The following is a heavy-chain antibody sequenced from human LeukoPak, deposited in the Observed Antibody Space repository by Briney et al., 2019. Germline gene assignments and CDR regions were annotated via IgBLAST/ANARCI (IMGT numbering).Heavy chain of an antibody. CDR2: ISHTGHT. CDR3: ARGPYSSDAGY. CDR1: GGSFTSYY. V-gene: IGHV4-34*01. D-gene: IGHD6-25*01. Sequence: SETLSLTCAVYGGSFTSYYWSWIRQPPGKGLEWIGEISHTGHTNYNPSLKRRVTMSVETSKNQLSLILSSVTAADTAVYYCARGPYSSDAGYWGQGSLVTVSS. J-gene: IGHJ4*02.